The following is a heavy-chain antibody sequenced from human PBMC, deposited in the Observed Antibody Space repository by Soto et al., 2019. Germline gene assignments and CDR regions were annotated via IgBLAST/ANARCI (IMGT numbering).Heavy chain of an antibody. V-gene: IGHV5-51*01. CDR1: GYSFTSYW. J-gene: IGHJ6*02. D-gene: IGHD2-2*02. CDR3: ARGGIVVVPAAIRTYYYYYGMDV. Sequence: PGESLKISCKGSGYSFTSYWIDWVRQMPGKGLEWMGIIYPGDSDTRYSPSFQGQVTISADKSISTAYLQWSSLKASDTAMYYCARGGIVVVPAAIRTYYYYYGMDVWGQGTTVTVSS. CDR2: IYPGDSDT.